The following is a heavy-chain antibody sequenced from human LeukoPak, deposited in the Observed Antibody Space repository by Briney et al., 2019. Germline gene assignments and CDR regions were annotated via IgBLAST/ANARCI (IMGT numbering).Heavy chain of an antibody. J-gene: IGHJ4*02. Sequence: ASVKVSCKASGYTFTSYGISWVRQAPGQGLEWMGWINPNSGGTNYAQKFQGRVTMTRDTSISTAYMELSRLRSDDTAVYYCARGHSSGWYYYWGQGTLVTVSS. V-gene: IGHV1-2*02. CDR2: INPNSGGT. CDR3: ARGHSSGWYYY. CDR1: GYTFTSYG. D-gene: IGHD6-19*01.